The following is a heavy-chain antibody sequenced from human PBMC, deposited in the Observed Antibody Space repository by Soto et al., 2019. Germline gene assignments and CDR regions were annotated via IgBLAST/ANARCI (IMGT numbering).Heavy chain of an antibody. CDR3: ARDPILGYCSGGSCLGKDAFDI. Sequence: GGSLRLSCAASGFTFSSYGMHWVRQAPGKGLEWVAVIWYDGSNKYYADSVKGRFTISRDNSKNTLYLQMNSLRAEDTAVYYCARDPILGYCSGGSCLGKDAFDIWGQGTMVTV. J-gene: IGHJ3*02. D-gene: IGHD2-15*01. V-gene: IGHV3-33*01. CDR2: IWYDGSNK. CDR1: GFTFSSYG.